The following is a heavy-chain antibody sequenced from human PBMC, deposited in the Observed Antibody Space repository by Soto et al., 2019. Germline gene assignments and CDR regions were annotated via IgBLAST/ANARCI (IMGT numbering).Heavy chain of an antibody. CDR3: ARERDTTGYILRY. CDR2: IYARGDT. CDR1: GFSVSNKY. D-gene: IGHD3-9*01. Sequence: GGSLRLSCAASGFSVSNKYMTWVRQAPGKGLEWVSTIYARGDTYYAGSVKGRFTISRDNSDNTLYLQMNSLRAEDTAMYYCARERDTTGYILRYWGRGTMVTAPQ. V-gene: IGHV3-53*01. J-gene: IGHJ4*02.